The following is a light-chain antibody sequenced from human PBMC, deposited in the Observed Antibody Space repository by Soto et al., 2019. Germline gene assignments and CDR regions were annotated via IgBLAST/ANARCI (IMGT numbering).Light chain of an antibody. CDR1: SSNIGNNY. CDR3: ATGDSSLSAWV. Sequence: QSVLTQPPSLSAAPGQTVTISCSGGSSNIGNNYVSWYQQVAGTTPKLLIFDNNKRPSGIPDRFSGSKSGTSATLGIAGLQTGDAADYYCATGDSSLSAWVFGGGTQLTVL. J-gene: IGLJ3*02. CDR2: DNN. V-gene: IGLV1-51*01.